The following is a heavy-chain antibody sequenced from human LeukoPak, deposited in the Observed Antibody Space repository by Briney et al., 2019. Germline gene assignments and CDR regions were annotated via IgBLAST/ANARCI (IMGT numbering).Heavy chain of an antibody. J-gene: IGHJ3*02. CDR1: GFTVSSNY. D-gene: IGHD3-22*01. Sequence: GGSLRLSCAASGFTVSSNYMSWVRQAPGKGLEWVSVIYSGGSTYYADSVKGRFTISRDNSKNTLYLQMNSLRAEDTAVYYCAKAYYYDSSGYYYADAFDIWGQGTMVTVSS. V-gene: IGHV3-66*01. CDR3: AKAYYYDSSGYYYADAFDI. CDR2: IYSGGST.